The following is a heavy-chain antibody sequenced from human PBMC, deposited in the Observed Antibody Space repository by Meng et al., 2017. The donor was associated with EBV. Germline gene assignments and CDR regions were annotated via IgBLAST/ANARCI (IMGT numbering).Heavy chain of an antibody. CDR3: ARAEIAAAGRLDY. CDR2: IIPIFGTA. V-gene: IGHV1-69*06. D-gene: IGHD6-13*01. CDR1: GGTFSSYA. J-gene: IGHJ4*02. Sequence: GRWLRLGAEGKKPGSAVKVSCKASGGTFSSYAISWVRQAPGQGLEWMGGIIPIFGTANYAQKFQGRVTITADKSTSTAYMELSSLRSEDTAVYYCARAEIAAAGRLDYWGQGTLVTVSS.